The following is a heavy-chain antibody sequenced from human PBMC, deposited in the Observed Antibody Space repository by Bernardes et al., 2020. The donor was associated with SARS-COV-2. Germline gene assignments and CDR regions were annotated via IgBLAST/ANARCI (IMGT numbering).Heavy chain of an antibody. CDR3: AADLGYCGGDCFDY. Sequence: SVKVACKTSGFTLTSSAMQWVRQARGQRLEWIGWIVVGSGNTNYAQKFQERVTITRDMSTSTAYMELSSLRSEDTAVYYCAADLGYCGGDCFDYWGQGTLVTVSS. CDR1: GFTLTSSA. CDR2: IVVGSGNT. V-gene: IGHV1-58*02. D-gene: IGHD2-21*01. J-gene: IGHJ4*02.